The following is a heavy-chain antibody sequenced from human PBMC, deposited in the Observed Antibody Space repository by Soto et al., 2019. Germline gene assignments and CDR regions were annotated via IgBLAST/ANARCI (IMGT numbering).Heavy chain of an antibody. CDR3: ARAFLEYCSGGSCYSAYWFDP. CDR1: GGSISSGGYY. J-gene: IGHJ5*02. D-gene: IGHD2-15*01. CDR2: IYYSGST. V-gene: IGHV4-31*03. Sequence: TLSLTCTVSGGSISSGGYYWSWIRQHPGKGLEWIGYIYYSGSTYYNPSLKSRVTISVDTSKNQFSLKLSSVTAADTAVYYCARAFLEYCSGGSCYSAYWFDPWGQGTLVTVSS.